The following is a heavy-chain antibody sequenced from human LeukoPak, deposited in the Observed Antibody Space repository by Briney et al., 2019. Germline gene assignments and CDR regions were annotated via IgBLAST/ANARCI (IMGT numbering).Heavy chain of an antibody. CDR1: GFTFSSYG. Sequence: GGSLRLSCAASGFTFSSYGMHWVRQAPGKGLEWVAVISYDGSNKYYADSVKGRFTISRDNSKNTLYLQMNSLRAEDTAVYYCAKDWRGGDWRGHFDYWGQGTLVTVSS. J-gene: IGHJ4*02. CDR2: ISYDGSNK. V-gene: IGHV3-30*18. D-gene: IGHD2-21*02. CDR3: AKDWRGGDWRGHFDY.